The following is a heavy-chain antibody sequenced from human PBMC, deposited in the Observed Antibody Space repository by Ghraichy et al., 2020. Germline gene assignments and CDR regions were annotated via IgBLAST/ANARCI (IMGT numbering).Heavy chain of an antibody. J-gene: IGHJ6*02. V-gene: IGHV1-8*01. D-gene: IGHD6-6*01. CDR1: GYTFTSYD. CDR2: MNPNSGNT. CDR3: ATYSSIAARAFYGMDV. Sequence: ASVKVSCKASGYTFTSYDINWVRQATGQGLEWMGWMNPNSGNTGYAQKFQGRVTMTRNTSISTAYMELSSLRSEDTAVYYCATYSSIAARAFYGMDVWGQGTTVTVSS.